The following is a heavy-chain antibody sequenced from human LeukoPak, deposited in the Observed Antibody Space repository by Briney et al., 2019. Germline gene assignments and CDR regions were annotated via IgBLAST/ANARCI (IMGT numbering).Heavy chain of an antibody. D-gene: IGHD3-22*01. CDR2: INHSGST. J-gene: IGHJ4*02. Sequence: PSETLSLTCAVYGGSFSGYYWSWIRQPPGKGLEWIGEINHSGSTNYNPSLKSRVTISVDTSKNQFSLKLSSVTAADTAVYYCARSYGIHYYDSSGYANPLGYWGQGTLVTVSS. CDR3: ARSYGIHYYDSSGYANPLGY. CDR1: GGSFSGYY. V-gene: IGHV4-34*01.